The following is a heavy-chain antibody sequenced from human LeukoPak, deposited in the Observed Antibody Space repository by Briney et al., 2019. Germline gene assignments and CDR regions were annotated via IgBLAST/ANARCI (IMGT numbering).Heavy chain of an antibody. CDR1: GFTFSNAW. Sequence: PGGSLRLSCAASGFTFSNAWVNWVRQAPGKGLEWVSYISSSSSTIYYADSVKGRFTISRDNAKNSLYLQMNSLRAEDTAVYYCARGYSSSWFDFDYWGQGTLVTVSS. V-gene: IGHV3-48*01. CDR2: ISSSSSTI. CDR3: ARGYSSSWFDFDY. D-gene: IGHD6-13*01. J-gene: IGHJ4*02.